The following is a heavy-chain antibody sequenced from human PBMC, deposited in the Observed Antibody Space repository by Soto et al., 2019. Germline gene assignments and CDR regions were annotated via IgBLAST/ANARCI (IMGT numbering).Heavy chain of an antibody. V-gene: IGHV3-53*01. CDR1: GFTVSSDY. D-gene: IGHD6-19*01. J-gene: IGHJ4*02. CDR3: ARAPPYSSGWPYYFDL. CDR2: IYSGGDT. Sequence: HPGGSLRLSCAASGFTVSSDYMSWVRQAPGKGLEWVSVIYSGGDTYYADSVQGRFTISRDNFKNTLYLQMNSLSAEDTAIYYCARAPPYSSGWPYYFDLWGKGTLVTVSS.